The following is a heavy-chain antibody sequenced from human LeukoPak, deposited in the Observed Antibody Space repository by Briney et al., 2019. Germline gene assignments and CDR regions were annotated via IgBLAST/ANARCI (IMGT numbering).Heavy chain of an antibody. V-gene: IGHV3-23*01. CDR3: AKVGIKISLIAVVFTNADDWYFDL. J-gene: IGHJ2*01. CDR2: ISGSGGST. CDR1: GFTFSNYA. Sequence: GGSLRLSCAASGFTFSNYAMSWVRQAPGKGLEWVSGISGSGGSTYYADSVKGRLTISRDNSKNTLYLQMDSLRAEDTAVYYCAKVGIKISLIAVVFTNADDWYFDLWGRGTLVTVSS. D-gene: IGHD3-22*01.